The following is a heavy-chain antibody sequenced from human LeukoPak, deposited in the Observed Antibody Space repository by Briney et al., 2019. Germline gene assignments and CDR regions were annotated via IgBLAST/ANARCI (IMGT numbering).Heavy chain of an antibody. CDR1: GYSFTSYW. CDR2: VYPGDSDT. D-gene: IGHD3-3*01. Sequence: GESLKISCKGSGYSFTSYWIGWVRQMPGKGLEWMGIVYPGDSDTRYSPSFQGQVTISADKPISTAYLQWSSLKASDTAMYYCARSYDFWSGYYPPNFDYWGQGTLVTVSS. V-gene: IGHV5-51*04. CDR3: ARSYDFWSGYYPPNFDY. J-gene: IGHJ4*02.